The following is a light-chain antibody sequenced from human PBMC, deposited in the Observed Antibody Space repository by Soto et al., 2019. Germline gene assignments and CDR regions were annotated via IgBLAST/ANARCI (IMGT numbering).Light chain of an antibody. CDR1: SSDIGAYNY. Sequence: QSVLTQPASMSGSPGQSITISCTGSSSDIGAYNYVSWYQHHPGKAPKLIIYDVNTRPSGISNRFSGSRSGNTASLTISGLLAQDEADYYCSSYTTSTTLVLFXGGTKVTVL. CDR2: DVN. CDR3: SSYTTSTTLVL. V-gene: IGLV2-14*01. J-gene: IGLJ2*01.